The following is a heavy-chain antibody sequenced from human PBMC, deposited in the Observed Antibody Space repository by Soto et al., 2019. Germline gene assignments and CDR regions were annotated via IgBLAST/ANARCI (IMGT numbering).Heavy chain of an antibody. CDR1: GYTFMSHG. CDR2: ISGYSGDT. J-gene: IGHJ4*02. V-gene: IGHV1-18*04. Sequence: QVQLIQSGTAVKKPGASVKVSCETSGYTFMSHGISWVRQATGRWLEWMGWISGYSGDTRYAQMFQGRVTLTIDVSSGTAYMAWTNQRSDDAAVFYCARDAPVRDTTGVNYRPTLNFVYWGQGSLVTVSS. D-gene: IGHD2-8*01. CDR3: ARDAPVRDTTGVNYRPTLNFVY.